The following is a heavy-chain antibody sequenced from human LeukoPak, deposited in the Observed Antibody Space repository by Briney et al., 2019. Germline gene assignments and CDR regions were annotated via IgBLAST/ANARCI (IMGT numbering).Heavy chain of an antibody. V-gene: IGHV1-2*02. J-gene: IGHJ4*02. CDR3: ASWAGGSAPVASFDY. D-gene: IGHD3-10*01. CDR1: GYTFAGYY. CDR2: INLKSGAT. Sequence: ASMKVSCKPSGYTFAGYYMHWLRQAPGQGLEWMGWINLKSGATNYAQKFQGRVMMTRDTSISTGYMELSRLRYDDTAVYYCASWAGGSAPVASFDYWGQGTLVTVSS.